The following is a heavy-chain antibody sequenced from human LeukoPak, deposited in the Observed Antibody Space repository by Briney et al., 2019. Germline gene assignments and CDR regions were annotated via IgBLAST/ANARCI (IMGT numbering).Heavy chain of an antibody. CDR1: GFTFGDHA. V-gene: IGHV3-49*03. CDR3: TRDVVGATYYFDY. CDR2: IRSKAYGGTT. J-gene: IGHJ4*02. Sequence: GRSLRLSCTASGFTFGDHAMSWFRQAPGKGLEWVGFIRSKAYGGTTEYAASVKGRFTISRDDSKSIAYLQMNSLKTEDTAVYYCTRDVVGATYYFDYWGQGALVTVSS. D-gene: IGHD1-26*01.